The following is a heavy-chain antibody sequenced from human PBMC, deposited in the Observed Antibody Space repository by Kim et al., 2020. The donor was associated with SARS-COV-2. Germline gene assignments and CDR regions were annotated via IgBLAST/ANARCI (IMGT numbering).Heavy chain of an antibody. CDR2: ISYDGSNK. J-gene: IGHJ4*02. CDR3: AIDLQPQLSCYFDY. V-gene: IGHV3-30-3*01. CDR1: GFTFSSYA. Sequence: GGSLRLSCAASGFTFSSYAMHWVRQAPGKGLEWVAVISYDGSNKYYADSVKGRFTISRDNSKNTLYLQMNSLRAEDTAVYYCAIDLQPQLSCYFDYLGQG. D-gene: IGHD6-6*01.